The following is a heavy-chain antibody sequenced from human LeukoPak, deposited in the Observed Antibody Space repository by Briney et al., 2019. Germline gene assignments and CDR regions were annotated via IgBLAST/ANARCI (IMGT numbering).Heavy chain of an antibody. J-gene: IGHJ5*02. Sequence: GGFLRLSCAASGFTVSSNYMSWVRQAPGKGLEWVSVIYSGGSTYYADSVKGRFTISRDNSKNTLYLQMKRLKTEETGVYYCAREARTTGGNWFDPWGQGTLVTVSS. V-gene: IGHV3-66*01. CDR1: GFTVSSNY. D-gene: IGHD1-1*01. CDR3: AREARTTGGNWFDP. CDR2: IYSGGST.